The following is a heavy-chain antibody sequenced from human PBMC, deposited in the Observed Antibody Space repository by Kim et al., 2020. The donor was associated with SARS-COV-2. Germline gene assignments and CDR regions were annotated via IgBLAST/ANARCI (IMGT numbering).Heavy chain of an antibody. CDR3: ARAYYDSSGYYLF. CDR2: INPNSGNT. Sequence: ASVKVSCKASGYTFTSYDINWVRQATGQGLEWMGWINPNSGNTGDAQKFQGRVTMTRNTSISTAYMELSSLRSEDTDVYYCARAYYDSSGYYLFWGQGTLVTVSS. D-gene: IGHD3-22*01. J-gene: IGHJ4*02. CDR1: GYTFTSYD. V-gene: IGHV1-8*01.